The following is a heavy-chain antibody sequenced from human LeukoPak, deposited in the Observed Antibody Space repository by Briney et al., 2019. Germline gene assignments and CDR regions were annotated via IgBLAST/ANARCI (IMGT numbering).Heavy chain of an antibody. CDR2: IKSKTTGGTE. D-gene: IGHD3-10*01. CDR1: GFTFSNAW. CDR3: ARGGYSFGH. Sequence: GGSLRLSCAASGFTFSNAWMSWVRQAPGKGLEWVGRIKSKTTGGTEDYAAPVKGRFTISRDDSRATLYLQMNSLRAEDTAVYYCARGGYSFGHWGQGTLVTVSS. V-gene: IGHV3-15*01. J-gene: IGHJ4*02.